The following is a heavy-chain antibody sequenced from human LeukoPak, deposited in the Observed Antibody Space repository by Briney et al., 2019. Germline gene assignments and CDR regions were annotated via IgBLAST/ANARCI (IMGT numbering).Heavy chain of an antibody. Sequence: GGSLRLSCAASGFTFSSYAMHWVRQAPGKGLEWVSYISSSSSTIYYADSVKGRFTISRDNAKNSLYLQMNSLRAEDTAVYYCARVGGSGSYGYYYGMDVWGQGTTVTVSS. CDR2: ISSSSSTI. V-gene: IGHV3-48*04. CDR1: GFTFSSYA. J-gene: IGHJ6*02. CDR3: ARVGGSGSYGYYYGMDV. D-gene: IGHD3-10*01.